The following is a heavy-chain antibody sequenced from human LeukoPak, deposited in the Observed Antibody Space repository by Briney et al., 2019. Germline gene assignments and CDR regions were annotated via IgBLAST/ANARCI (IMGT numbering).Heavy chain of an antibody. Sequence: GGSLRLSCAASGFTFSSYAMSWVRQAPGKGLEWVGRIKSKTDGGTTDYAAPVKGRFTVSRDNAKNTLHLQMNSLRVEDTAVYYCSRGVGDFWSAYYGMDVWGQGTTVTVS. CDR3: SRGVGDFWSAYYGMDV. D-gene: IGHD3-3*01. J-gene: IGHJ6*02. CDR2: IKSKTDGGTT. V-gene: IGHV3-15*05. CDR1: GFTFSSYA.